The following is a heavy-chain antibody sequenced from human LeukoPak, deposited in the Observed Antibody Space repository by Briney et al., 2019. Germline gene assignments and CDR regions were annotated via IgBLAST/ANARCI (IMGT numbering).Heavy chain of an antibody. J-gene: IGHJ4*02. CDR1: GFTFSNAW. CDR3: TRFNDILTGYYDY. D-gene: IGHD3-9*01. CDR2: IRSKAYGGTT. V-gene: IGHV3-49*04. Sequence: GGSLRLSCAASGFTFSNAWMSWVRQAPGKGLEWVGFIRSKAYGGTTEYAASVKGRFTISRDDSKSIAYLQMNSLKTEDTAVYYCTRFNDILTGYYDYWGQGTLVTVSS.